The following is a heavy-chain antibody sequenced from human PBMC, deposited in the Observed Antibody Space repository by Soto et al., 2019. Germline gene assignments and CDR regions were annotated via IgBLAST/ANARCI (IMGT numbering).Heavy chain of an antibody. V-gene: IGHV1-3*01. D-gene: IGHD6-6*01. Sequence: ASVKVSCKASGYTFTSYAMHWVRQAPGQRLEWMGWINAGNGNTKYPQKFQGRVTITRDTSTSTVYMELSSLRSEDTAVYYCARGMTLAARPGYYYYGMDVWGQGTTVTVSS. CDR1: GYTFTSYA. CDR3: ARGMTLAARPGYYYYGMDV. J-gene: IGHJ6*02. CDR2: INAGNGNT.